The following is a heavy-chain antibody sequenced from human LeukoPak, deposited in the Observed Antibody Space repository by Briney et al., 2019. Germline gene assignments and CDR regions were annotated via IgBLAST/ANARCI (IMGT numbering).Heavy chain of an antibody. D-gene: IGHD6-13*01. CDR3: ARTTALAAAGTNEVDY. J-gene: IGHJ4*02. V-gene: IGHV4-39*07. CDR2: IYYSGST. Sequence: SETLSLTCSVSDASIGSRGYFWAWIRQPPGKGLEWIGSIYYSGSTYYNPSLKSRVTISVDTSKNQFSLKLSSVTAADTAVYYCARTTALAAAGTNEVDYWGQGTLVTVSS. CDR1: DASIGSRGYF.